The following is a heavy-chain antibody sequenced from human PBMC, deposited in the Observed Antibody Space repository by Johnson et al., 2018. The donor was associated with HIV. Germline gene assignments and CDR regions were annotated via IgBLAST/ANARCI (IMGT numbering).Heavy chain of an antibody. V-gene: IGHV3-20*04. CDR3: AKDRAIAVDDGLDI. J-gene: IGHJ3*02. CDR2: INWNRGRI. D-gene: IGHD6-19*01. CDR1: GFTFDDYG. Sequence: EVQLVEPGGGVVRPGGSLRLSCAASGFTFDDYGMSWVRQVPGKGLEWVSGINWNRGRIGYADSVKGRFTISRDNAKNSLYLQMDSLRVEDTALYYCAKDRAIAVDDGLDIWGQGTLVTVSS.